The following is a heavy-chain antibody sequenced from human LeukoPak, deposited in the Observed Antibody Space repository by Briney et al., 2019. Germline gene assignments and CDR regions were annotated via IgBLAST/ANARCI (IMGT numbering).Heavy chain of an antibody. CDR3: ARAYSNIWYNCFDP. CDR2: ISSSSRYT. V-gene: IGHV3-21*01. J-gene: IGHJ5*02. Sequence: PGGSLRLSCAASGFSFSSYTLNWVRQAPGKGLEWVSSISSSSRYTYYSDSVKGRFTSSRDNAKNSLYLQMNSLRADDTAVYYCARAYSNIWYNCFDPWGQGTLVTVSS. CDR1: GFSFSSYT. D-gene: IGHD6-13*01.